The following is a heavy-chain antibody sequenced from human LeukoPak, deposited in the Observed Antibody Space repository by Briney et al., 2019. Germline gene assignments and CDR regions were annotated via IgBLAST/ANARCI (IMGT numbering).Heavy chain of an antibody. D-gene: IGHD1-14*01. Sequence: GGSLRLSCAASGFTFNNYAMSWVRQAPGKGPEWVSTISSSGSNTYYADSVKSRFTISRDNSKNTLYLQMNSLRAEDTAVYYCAKVSGGGLYYDGMDVWGQGTTVTVSS. J-gene: IGHJ6*02. CDR3: AKVSGGGLYYDGMDV. CDR1: GFTFNNYA. V-gene: IGHV3-23*01. CDR2: ISSSGSNT.